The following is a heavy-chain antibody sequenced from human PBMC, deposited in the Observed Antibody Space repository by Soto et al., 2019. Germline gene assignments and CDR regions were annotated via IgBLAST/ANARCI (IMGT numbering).Heavy chain of an antibody. CDR3: TTLGPS. J-gene: IGHJ5*02. Sequence: GGSLRLSCAASGFTFSSYAMSWVRQAPGKGLEWVGHVKTKSEGETTDYAAPVKGRFTIWRDDSTNTLYLQMNSLKSEDTGKYFCTTLGPSWGQGTQVTVSS. CDR2: VKTKSEGETT. V-gene: IGHV3-15*01. CDR1: GFTFSSYA.